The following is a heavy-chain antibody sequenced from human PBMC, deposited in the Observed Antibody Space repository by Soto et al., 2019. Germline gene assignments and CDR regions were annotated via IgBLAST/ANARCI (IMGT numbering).Heavy chain of an antibody. V-gene: IGHV4-59*01. CDR1: GGSISSYY. CDR3: AREFFGAGNWFDP. Sequence: SETLSLTCTVSGGSISSYYWGWIRQPPGKGLEWIGYIYYSGSTNYNPSLKSRVTISVDTSKNQFSLKLSSVTAADTAVYYCAREFFGAGNWFDPWGQGTLVTVS. D-gene: IGHD3-3*01. CDR2: IYYSGST. J-gene: IGHJ5*02.